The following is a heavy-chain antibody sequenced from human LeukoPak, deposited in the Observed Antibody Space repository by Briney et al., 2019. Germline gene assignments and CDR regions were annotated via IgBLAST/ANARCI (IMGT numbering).Heavy chain of an antibody. Sequence: PGGSLRLSCAASGITLRSYWMNWVRQAPGKGREWVASINQDGSGKIYVDSVKGRFTVSGDNAKKYLQMNSLRAEDTAVYYCARDRGAIPAGVFQHWGQGTLVTVSS. CDR3: ARDRGAIPAGVFQH. V-gene: IGHV3-7*01. CDR2: INQDGSGK. CDR1: GITLRSYW. J-gene: IGHJ1*01. D-gene: IGHD3-10*01.